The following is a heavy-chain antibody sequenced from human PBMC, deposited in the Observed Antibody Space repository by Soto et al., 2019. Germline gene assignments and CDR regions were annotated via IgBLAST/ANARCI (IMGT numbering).Heavy chain of an antibody. CDR3: ARNESSNIYGMDV. D-gene: IGHD6-6*01. Sequence: GGSLRLSCAASGFTFSSYSMNWVRQAPGKGLEWVSSISSSSFSINYADSAKGRFSISRDNAQNSLHLQMNNLRAEDTAVYYCARNESSNIYGMDVWGQGTTVTVSS. J-gene: IGHJ6*02. CDR2: ISSSSFSI. CDR1: GFTFSSYS. V-gene: IGHV3-21*01.